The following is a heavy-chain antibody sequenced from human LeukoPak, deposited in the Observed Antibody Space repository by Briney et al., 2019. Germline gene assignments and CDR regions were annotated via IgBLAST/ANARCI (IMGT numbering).Heavy chain of an antibody. CDR2: VNLQGST. CDR3: ARAQTIFWEFDGFDI. J-gene: IGHJ3*02. D-gene: IGHD3-9*01. Sequence: PSGTLSLTCGVSGGSITNTNYWTWVRQPPGKGLEWIGEVNLQGSTNYNPSLMGRVAISVDTSENHISLQLTSVTAADTAVYYCARAQTIFWEFDGFDIWGRGTKVTVSS. V-gene: IGHV4-4*02. CDR1: GGSITNTNY.